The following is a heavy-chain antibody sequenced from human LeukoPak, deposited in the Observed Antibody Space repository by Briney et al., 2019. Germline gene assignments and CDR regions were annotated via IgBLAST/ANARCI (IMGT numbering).Heavy chain of an antibody. CDR2: LHPNSGGT. CDR1: RYTLTGYY. J-gene: IGHJ4*02. V-gene: IGHV1-2*06. D-gene: IGHD4-17*01. CDR3: ARDTVTTNPSPSFDY. Sequence: ASVKVSCKSSRYTLTGYYMHWVRQAPGQGLEGMGRLHPNSGGTQYAQKFQGRVTMTRDTSISTAYMELSRLRSDDTAVYYCARDTVTTNPSPSFDYWGQGTLVTVSS.